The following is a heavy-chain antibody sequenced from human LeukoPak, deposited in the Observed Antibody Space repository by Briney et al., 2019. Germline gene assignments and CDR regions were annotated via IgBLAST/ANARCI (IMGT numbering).Heavy chain of an antibody. Sequence: GGSLRLSCAASGFTFSSYAMSWARQAPGKGLEWVSAISGSGGSTYYADSVKGRFTISRDNSKNTLYLQMNSLRAEDPAVYYCAKDGHGYYDFWSGYWDYWGQGTLVTVSS. D-gene: IGHD3-3*01. CDR1: GFTFSSYA. CDR2: ISGSGGST. CDR3: AKDGHGYYDFWSGYWDY. J-gene: IGHJ4*02. V-gene: IGHV3-23*01.